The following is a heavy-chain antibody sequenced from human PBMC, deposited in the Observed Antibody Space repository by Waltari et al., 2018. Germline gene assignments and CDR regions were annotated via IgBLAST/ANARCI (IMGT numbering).Heavy chain of an antibody. Sequence: QVQLVQSGAEVKKPGASVKVSCKASGYTFTGSYMHWVRQAPGQGLEWMGRINPNSGGTNYAQKFQGRVTMTRDTSISTAYMELSRLRSDDTAVYYCARAALPMISDVLFDYWGQGTLVTVSS. D-gene: IGHD3-16*01. V-gene: IGHV1-2*06. J-gene: IGHJ4*02. CDR1: GYTFTGSY. CDR3: ARAALPMISDVLFDY. CDR2: INPNSGGT.